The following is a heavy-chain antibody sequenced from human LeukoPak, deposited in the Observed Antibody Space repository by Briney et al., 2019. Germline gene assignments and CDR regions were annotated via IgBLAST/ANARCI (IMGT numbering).Heavy chain of an antibody. CDR2: ISSSSSYI. D-gene: IGHD3-22*01. CDR3: ARQSITMTQYYFDY. V-gene: IGHV3-21*01. Sequence: SGGSLRLSCAASGFTFSSYSMNWVRQAPGKGLEWVSSISSSSSYIYYADSVKGRFTISRDNDKNSLYLQMNSLRAEDTAVYYCARQSITMTQYYFDYWGQGTLVTVSS. CDR1: GFTFSSYS. J-gene: IGHJ4*02.